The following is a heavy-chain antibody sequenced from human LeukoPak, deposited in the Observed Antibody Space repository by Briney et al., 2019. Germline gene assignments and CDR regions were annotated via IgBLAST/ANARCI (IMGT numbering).Heavy chain of an antibody. V-gene: IGHV4-30-4*01. J-gene: IGHJ5*02. D-gene: IGHD3-22*01. Sequence: SQTLSLTCTVSGGSISSGDYYWSWIRQPPGKGLEWIAYMYYSGSTYYNPSLKSRVTVSADTSKNQLSLKLSSVTAADTAVYYCARPYYYDSRIDPWGQGILVTVSS. CDR3: ARPYYYDSRIDP. CDR1: GGSISSGDYY. CDR2: MYYSGST.